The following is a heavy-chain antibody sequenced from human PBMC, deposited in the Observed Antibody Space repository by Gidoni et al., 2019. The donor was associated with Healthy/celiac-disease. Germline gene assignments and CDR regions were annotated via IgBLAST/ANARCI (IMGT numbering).Heavy chain of an antibody. CDR2: INHSGRT. D-gene: IGHD3-10*01. V-gene: IGHV4-34*01. CDR3: ARGDGSGSYYKYYFDY. CDR1: SGSFSGYY. Sequence: QVRLQQWGAGLLKPSETLSLTCAVYSGSFSGYYWSWPRQPPGKGLEWIGEINHSGRTNYNPSLKSRVTILVDTSKNQFSLKLSSVTAADTAVYYCARGDGSGSYYKYYFDYWGQGTLVTVSS. J-gene: IGHJ4*02.